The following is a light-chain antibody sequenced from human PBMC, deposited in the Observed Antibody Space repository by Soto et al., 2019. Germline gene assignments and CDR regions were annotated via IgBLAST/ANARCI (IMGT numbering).Light chain of an antibody. V-gene: IGKV1-16*01. J-gene: IGKJ1*01. CDR3: QQYNTYPLT. Sequence: DIQMTQSPSSLSASVGDRVTITRRASQDISNYLAWFQQQPGKAPRSLIYVASTLQSGVPPRFSGSGSGTDFTLTISSLQPEDFATYFCQQYNTYPLTFGQGTKVDIK. CDR1: QDISNY. CDR2: VAS.